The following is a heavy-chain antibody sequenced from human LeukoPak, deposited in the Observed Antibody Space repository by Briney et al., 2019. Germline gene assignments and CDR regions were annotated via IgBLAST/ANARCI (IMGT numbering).Heavy chain of an antibody. D-gene: IGHD3-22*01. CDR3: ARSRGGYYSDY. V-gene: IGHV3-23*01. J-gene: IGHJ4*02. Sequence: GGSLRLSCAASGFTFSSYAMSWVRQAPGKGLEWVSAISGSGGSTYYADSVKGRFTISRDNSKNTLYLQMNSLRADDTALYYCARSRGGYYSDYWGQGTLVTVSS. CDR2: ISGSGGST. CDR1: GFTFSSYA.